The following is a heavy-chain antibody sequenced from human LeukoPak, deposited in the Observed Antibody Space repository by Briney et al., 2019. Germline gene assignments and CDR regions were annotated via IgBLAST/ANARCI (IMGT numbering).Heavy chain of an antibody. CDR2: IWYDGSNK. D-gene: IGHD2-8*01. Sequence: QPGRSLRLSCAASGFTFSSYGMHWVRQAPGKGLEWVAVIWYDGSNKYYADSVKGRFTISRDNSKNTLYLQMNSLRAEDTAVYYCARDGEWSTLYYFDYWGQGTLVTVSS. V-gene: IGHV3-33*01. CDR1: GFTFSSYG. J-gene: IGHJ4*02. CDR3: ARDGEWSTLYYFDY.